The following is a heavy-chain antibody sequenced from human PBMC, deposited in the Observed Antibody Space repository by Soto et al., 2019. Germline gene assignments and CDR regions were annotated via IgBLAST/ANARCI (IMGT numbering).Heavy chain of an antibody. CDR2: ISWNSGTT. CDR1: GFIFEEYA. D-gene: IGHD3-16*01. Sequence: PGGSLRLSCAASGFIFEEYAMHWVRQAPGKGLEWVSGISWNSGTTGYADSVKGRFTISRDNAKNSLYLQMNSLRVEDTALYYCSKEGLLGGEVDYYGIAVWGQGTTVTVSS. CDR3: SKEGLLGGEVDYYGIAV. J-gene: IGHJ6*02. V-gene: IGHV3-9*01.